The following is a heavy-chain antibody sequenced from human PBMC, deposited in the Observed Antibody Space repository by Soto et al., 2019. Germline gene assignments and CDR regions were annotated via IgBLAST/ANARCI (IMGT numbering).Heavy chain of an antibody. J-gene: IGHJ4*02. CDR2: IYYSGST. CDR3: ARGMSEEQILYYFDY. D-gene: IGHD2-15*01. CDR1: GGSISSYY. Sequence: PSETLSLTCTVSGGSISSYYWSWIRQPPGKGLEWIGYIYYSGSTKYNPSLKSRVTISVDTSKNQFSLTLTSVTAADTAVYYCARGMSEEQILYYFDYWGQGALVTVAS. V-gene: IGHV4-59*08.